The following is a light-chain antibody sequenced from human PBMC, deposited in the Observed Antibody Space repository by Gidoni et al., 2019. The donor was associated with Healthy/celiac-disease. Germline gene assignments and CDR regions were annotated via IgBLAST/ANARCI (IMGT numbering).Light chain of an antibody. J-gene: IGKJ4*01. V-gene: IGKV3-11*01. CDR1: QSVSSY. CDR2: DAS. Sequence: LLTPSPAPLSLSPGDRATLSCRASQSVSSYLAWYQQKPGQAPRLLIYDASNRATDIPARFSGSGSGTDFTLTISSLEPEDFAVYYCQQRSNWPLTFGGGTKVEIK. CDR3: QQRSNWPLT.